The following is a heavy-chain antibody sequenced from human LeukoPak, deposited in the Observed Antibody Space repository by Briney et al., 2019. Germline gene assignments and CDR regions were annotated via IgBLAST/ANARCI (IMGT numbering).Heavy chain of an antibody. CDR2: ISGSGDSP. D-gene: IGHD2/OR15-2a*01. Sequence: GSLRLSCAASGFTFSSYAMSWVRQAPGKGLEWVSLISGSGDSPYYADSVKGRFTISRDNSKNTLYLQMNSLRAEDTAVYNCAKGIARSPYYFDYWGQGALVTVSS. CDR3: AKGIARSPYYFDY. V-gene: IGHV3-23*01. J-gene: IGHJ4*02. CDR1: GFTFSSYA.